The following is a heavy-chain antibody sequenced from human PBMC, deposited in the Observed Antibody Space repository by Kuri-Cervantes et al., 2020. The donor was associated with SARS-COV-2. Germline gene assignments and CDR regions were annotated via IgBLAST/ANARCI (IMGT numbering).Heavy chain of an antibody. CDR2: INHSGST. J-gene: IGHJ5*02. V-gene: IGHV4-34*01. D-gene: IGHD6-13*01. CDR3: ARSEAAGRTFDP. CDR1: GGSFSGYY. Sequence: SETLSLTCAVYGGSFSGYYWSWIRQPPGKGLEWIGEINHSGSTNYNPSLKSRVTISVDTSKNQSSLKLSSVTAADTAVYYCARSEAAGRTFDPWGQGTLVTVSS.